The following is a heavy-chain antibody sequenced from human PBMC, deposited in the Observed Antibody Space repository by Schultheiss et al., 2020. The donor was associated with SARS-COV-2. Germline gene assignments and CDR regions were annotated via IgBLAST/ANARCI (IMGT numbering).Heavy chain of an antibody. D-gene: IGHD6-19*01. Sequence: SQTLSLTCTVSGGSVSSGSYSWNWIRQPPGKGLEWIGYIYYSGSTNYNPSLKSRVTISVDTSKNQFSLKLSSVTAADTAVYYCARLTQWLVLWYFDLWGRGTLVTVSS. CDR2: IYYSGST. J-gene: IGHJ2*01. CDR3: ARLTQWLVLWYFDL. V-gene: IGHV4-61*01. CDR1: GGSVSSGSYS.